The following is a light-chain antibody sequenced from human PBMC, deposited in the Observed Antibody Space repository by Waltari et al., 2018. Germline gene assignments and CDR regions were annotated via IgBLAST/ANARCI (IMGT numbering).Light chain of an antibody. J-gene: IGKJ3*01. Sequence: ETVLTQSPGSLSLSPGETATLSCRASQSVGNPYLAWYQQRPGQAPRLLISAASARATGVPDRFSGSGSGSGSGTNFTLTISRLEPEDFAVYYCQQYGTSVFSFGPGTKVDF. CDR1: QSVGNPY. CDR3: QQYGTSVFS. V-gene: IGKV3-20*01. CDR2: AAS.